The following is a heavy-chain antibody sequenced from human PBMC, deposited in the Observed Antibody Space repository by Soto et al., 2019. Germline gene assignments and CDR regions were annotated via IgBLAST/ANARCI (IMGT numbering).Heavy chain of an antibody. CDR3: ARGSAPYYDFWSGSYNYYYYYGMDV. Sequence: SETLSLTCTVSGGSISSGDYYWSWIRQPPGKGLEWIGYIYYSGSTYYNPSLKSRVTISVDTSKNQFSLKLSSVTAADTAVYYCARGSAPYYDFWSGSYNYYYYYGMDVWGQGTTVTVSS. CDR1: GGSISSGDYY. CDR2: IYYSGST. V-gene: IGHV4-30-4*01. D-gene: IGHD3-3*01. J-gene: IGHJ6*02.